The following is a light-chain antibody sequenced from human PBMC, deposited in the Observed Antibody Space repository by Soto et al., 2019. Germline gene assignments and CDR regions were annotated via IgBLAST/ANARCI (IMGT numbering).Light chain of an antibody. J-gene: IGKJ1*01. CDR2: AAS. CDR3: QKYNNAPRT. CDR1: QGISNY. Sequence: DIQMTQSPSSLSASVGDTVTITCRASQGISNYLAWYQQKPGQDPNLLIYAASTLKSGVPSRFSGSGSGTDFTLTISSLRPEGVATYYCQKYNNAPRTFGRGTKVEI. V-gene: IGKV1-27*01.